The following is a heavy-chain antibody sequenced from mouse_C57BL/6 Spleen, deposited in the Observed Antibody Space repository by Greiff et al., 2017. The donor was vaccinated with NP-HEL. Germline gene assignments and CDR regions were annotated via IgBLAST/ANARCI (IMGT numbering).Heavy chain of an antibody. CDR3: ATKTSSNFWYFDV. CDR2: INPSSGYT. V-gene: IGHV1-7*01. Sequence: QVQLQQSGAELAKPGASVKLSCKASGYTFTSYWMHWVKQRPGQGLEWIGYINPSSGYTKYNQKFKDKATLTADKSSSTAYMQLSSLTYEDSAVYYCATKTSSNFWYFDVWGTGTTVTVSS. CDR1: GYTFTSYW. J-gene: IGHJ1*03. D-gene: IGHD2-5*01.